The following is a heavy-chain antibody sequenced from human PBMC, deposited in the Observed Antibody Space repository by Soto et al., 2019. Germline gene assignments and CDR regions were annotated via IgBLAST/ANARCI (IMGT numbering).Heavy chain of an antibody. CDR2: INAGNGNT. D-gene: IGHD2-2*01. J-gene: IGHJ5*02. V-gene: IGHV1-3*01. Sequence: GASVKVSCKASGYTFTSYAMHWVRQAPGQRLEWMGWINAGNGNTKYSQKFQGRVTITRDTPASTAYMELSSLRSEDTAVYYCAREGVKIVLVPAAMRHNWFDPWGQGTLVTVSS. CDR1: GYTFTSYA. CDR3: AREGVKIVLVPAAMRHNWFDP.